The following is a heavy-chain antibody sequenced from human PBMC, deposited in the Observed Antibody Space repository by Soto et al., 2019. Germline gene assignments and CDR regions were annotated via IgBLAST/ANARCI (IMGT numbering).Heavy chain of an antibody. CDR2: ISYDGSNK. CDR3: ARDIDCSGGSCPLILDY. D-gene: IGHD2-15*01. CDR1: GFTFSSYA. J-gene: IGHJ4*02. V-gene: IGHV3-30-3*01. Sequence: GGSLRLSCAASGFTFSSYAMHWVRQAPGKGLEWVAVISYDGSNKYYADSVKGRFTISRDNSKNTLYLQMNSLRAEDTAVYYCARDIDCSGGSCPLILDYWGQGTLVTVSS.